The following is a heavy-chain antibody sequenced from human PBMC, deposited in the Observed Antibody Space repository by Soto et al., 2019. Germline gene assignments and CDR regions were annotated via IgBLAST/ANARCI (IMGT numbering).Heavy chain of an antibody. CDR1: GGSFSGYY. V-gene: IGHV4-34*01. Sequence: SETLSLTCAVYGGSFSGYYWSWIRQPPGKGLEWIGEINHSGSTNYNPSLKSRVTISVDTSKNQFSLKLSSVTAADTAVYYCARDVVPAADAKPVYFDYWGQGTLVTVSS. CDR3: ARDVVPAADAKPVYFDY. CDR2: INHSGST. D-gene: IGHD2-2*01. J-gene: IGHJ4*02.